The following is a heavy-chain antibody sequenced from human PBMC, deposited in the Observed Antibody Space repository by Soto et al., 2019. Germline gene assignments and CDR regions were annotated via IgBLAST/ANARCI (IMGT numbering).Heavy chain of an antibody. CDR3: ARDWYDSSGYINWFDP. CDR1: GYTFTSYA. Sequence: QVQLVQSGAEVKKPGASVKVSCKASGYTFTSYAMHWVRQAPGQRLEWMGWINAGNGNTKYSQKFQGRVTITRDTSASTAYMELSSLRSEDTAVYYCARDWYDSSGYINWFDPRVQGTLVTVSS. CDR2: INAGNGNT. V-gene: IGHV1-3*01. J-gene: IGHJ5*02. D-gene: IGHD3-22*01.